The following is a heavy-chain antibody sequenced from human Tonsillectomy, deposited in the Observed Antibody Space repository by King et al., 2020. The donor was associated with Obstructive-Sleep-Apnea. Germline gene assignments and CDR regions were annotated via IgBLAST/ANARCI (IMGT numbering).Heavy chain of an antibody. CDR3: ARSRSILWFGELNY. V-gene: IGHV3-66*01. Sequence: VQLVESGGGLVQPGGSLRLSCAASGFTVSSNYMSWVRQAPGKGLEWVSVLYSGGSTYYAASVKGRFTISIDNSKNTLYLQMNSLRAEDTAVYYCARSRSILWFGELNYWGQGTLVTVSS. J-gene: IGHJ4*02. CDR1: GFTVSSNY. CDR2: LYSGGST. D-gene: IGHD3-10*01.